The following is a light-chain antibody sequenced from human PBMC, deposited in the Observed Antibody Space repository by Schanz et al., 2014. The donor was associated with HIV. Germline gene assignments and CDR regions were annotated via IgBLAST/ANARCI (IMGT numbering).Light chain of an antibody. Sequence: AIQMTQSPSSLSASVGDRVTITCRASQGISSYLAWYQQKPGKAPKLLIYAASTLQSGVPSRFSGSGSGTEFTLTINSLQPDDFATYYCQQYDTYWTFGQGTKVEIK. V-gene: IGKV1-8*01. CDR3: QQYDTYWT. J-gene: IGKJ1*01. CDR1: QGISSY. CDR2: AAS.